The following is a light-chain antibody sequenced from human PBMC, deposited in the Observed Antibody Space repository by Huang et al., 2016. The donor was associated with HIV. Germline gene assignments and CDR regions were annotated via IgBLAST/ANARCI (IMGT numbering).Light chain of an antibody. Sequence: EIVLTQSPATLSVFPGERATLSCRASQSVSGNLALYHQKPGQAPRVLIHGASTRATGIPPKFSGSGSGTEFTLTISRLEPEDFAVYYCQQYNNWPQVTFGQGTKLEIK. CDR1: QSVSGN. CDR3: QQYNNWPQVT. V-gene: IGKV3-15*01. J-gene: IGKJ2*01. CDR2: GAS.